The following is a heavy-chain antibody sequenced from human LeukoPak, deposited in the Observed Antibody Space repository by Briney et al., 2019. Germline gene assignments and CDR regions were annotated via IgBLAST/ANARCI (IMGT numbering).Heavy chain of an antibody. CDR2: MHTSGST. CDR3: ARDRYYYGSGSLYFDY. D-gene: IGHD3-10*01. V-gene: IGHV4-4*07. Sequence: ASETLSLTCTVSGGSISSYYWSWIRQPAGKGLEWIGRMHTSGSTNYNPSLKSRVTMSEDTSKNQFSLKLSSVTAADTAVYYCARDRYYYGSGSLYFDYWGQGTLVTVSS. J-gene: IGHJ4*02. CDR1: GGSISSYY.